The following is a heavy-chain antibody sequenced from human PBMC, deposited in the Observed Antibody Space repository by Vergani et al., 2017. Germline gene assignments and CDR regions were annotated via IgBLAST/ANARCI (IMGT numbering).Heavy chain of an antibody. CDR3: ARGGSSSQMIDY. Sequence: QVQLQESGPGLVKPSETLSLTCTVSGGSISSYYWSWIRQPPGKGLEWVGYIYYSGSTNYNPSRKSRVTISVDTSKNQFSLKLSSVTAADTAVYYCARGGSSSQMIDYWGQGTLVTVSS. D-gene: IGHD6-6*01. CDR1: GGSISSYY. J-gene: IGHJ4*02. CDR2: IYYSGST. V-gene: IGHV4-59*01.